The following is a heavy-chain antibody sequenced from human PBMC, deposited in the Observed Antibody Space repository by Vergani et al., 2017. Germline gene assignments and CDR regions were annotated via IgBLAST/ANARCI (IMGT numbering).Heavy chain of an antibody. Sequence: EVQLVESGGGLVPPGRSLRLSCAASGFSFGAYAMTWVRQAPGKGLEWVAFIRNKAYGGTTEYAASVKGRFTISRDDSKRLAYLQLSGLKTEDTAVYFCSRGRGYSFGYSDYWGQGTLVTVSS. CDR2: IRNKAYGGTT. J-gene: IGHJ4*02. CDR3: SRGRGYSFGYSDY. V-gene: IGHV3-49*04. D-gene: IGHD5-18*01. CDR1: GFSFGAYA.